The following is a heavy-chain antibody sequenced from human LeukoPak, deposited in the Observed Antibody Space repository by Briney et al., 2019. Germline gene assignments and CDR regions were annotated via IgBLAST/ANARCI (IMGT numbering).Heavy chain of an antibody. Sequence: VQPGRSLRLSCAASGFTFSSYGMHWVRQAPGKGLEWVAVISYDGRTKYYADSVNGRFSISRDNSKNTLYLQMNSLRAEDTAVYYCAEAGHCGGDCYSIMDYWGQGTLVTVSS. V-gene: IGHV3-30*18. CDR1: GFTFSSYG. D-gene: IGHD2-21*02. J-gene: IGHJ4*02. CDR3: AEAGHCGGDCYSIMDY. CDR2: ISYDGRTK.